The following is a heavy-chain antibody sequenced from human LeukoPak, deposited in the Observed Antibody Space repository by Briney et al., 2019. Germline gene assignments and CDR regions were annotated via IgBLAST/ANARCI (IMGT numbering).Heavy chain of an antibody. CDR2: IYYTGST. D-gene: IGHD3-10*01. CDR1: GGSISSYY. CDR3: ACTLASGTYIY. V-gene: IGHV4-59*08. Sequence: SETLSLTCTVSGGSISSYYWSWIRQPPGKGLEWIGYIYYTGSTTYNPSLKSRVTISVDTSKNQFSLKLNSVTAADTAVYYCACTLASGTYIYWAQGTLVTVSS. J-gene: IGHJ4*02.